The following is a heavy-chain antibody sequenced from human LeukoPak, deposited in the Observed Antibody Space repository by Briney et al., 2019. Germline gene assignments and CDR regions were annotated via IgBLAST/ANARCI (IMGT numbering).Heavy chain of an antibody. V-gene: IGHV1-46*01. CDR3: ARDLAYGGNGFDY. J-gene: IGHJ4*02. Sequence: ASVKVSCKTSGYTFTDNYIHWVRQAPGQGLEWMGKINPTDGSTTYSQKFQGRVTMTRDMSTSTVYMELSSLRSEDTAVYYCARDLAYGGNGFDYWGQGTLVTVSS. CDR1: GYTFTDNY. D-gene: IGHD4-23*01. CDR2: INPTDGST.